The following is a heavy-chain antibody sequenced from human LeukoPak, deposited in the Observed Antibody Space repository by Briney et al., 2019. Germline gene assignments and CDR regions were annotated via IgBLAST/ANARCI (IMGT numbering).Heavy chain of an antibody. CDR3: ARVRVGSGSSHAADAFDI. CDR2: TIGSGAST. D-gene: IGHD1-26*01. V-gene: IGHV3-23*01. J-gene: IGHJ3*02. CDR1: GFTFSTYA. Sequence: GGSLRLSCAASGFTFSTYAMNWVRQAPGKGLEWVSSTIGSGASTYYADSVKGRFTISRDNAKSTLYLQMNSLRAEDTAVYYCARVRVGSGSSHAADAFDIWGQGTMVTVSS.